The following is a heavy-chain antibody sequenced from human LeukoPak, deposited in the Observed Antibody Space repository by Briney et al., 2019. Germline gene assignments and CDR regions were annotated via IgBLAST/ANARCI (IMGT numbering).Heavy chain of an antibody. CDR1: GYTPPSYD. V-gene: IGHV1-8*01. CDR3: AIKLSSGGF. J-gene: IGHJ4*02. D-gene: IGHD1-26*01. Sequence: ASVKVSCKASGYTPPSYDINWVRQATGQGLEWMGWVNPNSANTAYAQKFQGRVTMTRNTSISTAYMELSSLRSEDTAVYYCAIKLSSGGFWGQGTLVTVSS. CDR2: VNPNSANT.